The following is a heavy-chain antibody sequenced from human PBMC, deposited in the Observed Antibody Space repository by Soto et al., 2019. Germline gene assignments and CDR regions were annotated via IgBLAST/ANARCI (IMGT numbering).Heavy chain of an antibody. CDR3: ARGRYQYYYGSGSSPSYGMDV. CDR2: IYYSGST. D-gene: IGHD3-10*01. CDR1: GGSISSYY. J-gene: IGHJ6*02. V-gene: IGHV4-59*12. Sequence: PSETLSLTCTVSGGSISSYYWSWIRQPPGKGLEWIGYIYYSGSTNYNPSLKSRVTISVDTSKNQFSLKLSSVTAADTAVYYCARGRYQYYYGSGSSPSYGMDVWGQGTTVT.